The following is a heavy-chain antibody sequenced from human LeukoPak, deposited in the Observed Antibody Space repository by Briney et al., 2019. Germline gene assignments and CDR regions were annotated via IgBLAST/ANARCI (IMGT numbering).Heavy chain of an antibody. CDR1: GRSLSSYY. V-gene: IGHV4-4*07. D-gene: IGHD1-26*01. CDR3: ARDPGFPYSGSYLD. Sequence: PSETLSLTCTVSGRSLSSYYWSWIRPPAGKGLEWIGRIYTSGSTNYNTSLKRRVTMSVDTSKNQFSLKLSSVTAADTAVYYCARDPGFPYSGSYLDWGQGTLVTVSS. CDR2: IYTSGST. J-gene: IGHJ4*02.